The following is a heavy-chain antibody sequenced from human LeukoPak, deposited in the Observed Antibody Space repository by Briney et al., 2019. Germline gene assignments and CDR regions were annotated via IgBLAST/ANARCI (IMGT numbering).Heavy chain of an antibody. V-gene: IGHV4-39*07. CDR2: IYYSGST. Sequence: PSETLSLTCTVSGDSISSRSYYWGWIRQPPGKGLEWIGTIYYSGSTYYNPSLKSRVTISVDTSKNQFSLKLSSVTAADTAVYYCARKGGYYDSSGYYYDYDAFDIWGQGTMVTVSS. J-gene: IGHJ3*02. D-gene: IGHD3-22*01. CDR3: ARKGGYYDSSGYYYDYDAFDI. CDR1: GDSISSRSYY.